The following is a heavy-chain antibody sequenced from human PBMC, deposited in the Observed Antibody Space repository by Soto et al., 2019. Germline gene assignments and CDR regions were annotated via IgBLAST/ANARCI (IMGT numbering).Heavy chain of an antibody. CDR2: IYYSGST. CDR3: ARQLRIVARALDY. Sequence: SETLSLTCTVSGGSIISSIYYWGWIRQPPGKGLEWIGSIYYSGSTYYNPSLKSRVTISVDTSKNQFSLKLSSVTAADTAVYYCARQLRIVARALDYCGQGTLVTVSS. J-gene: IGHJ4*02. CDR1: GGSIISSIYY. D-gene: IGHD6-6*01. V-gene: IGHV4-39*01.